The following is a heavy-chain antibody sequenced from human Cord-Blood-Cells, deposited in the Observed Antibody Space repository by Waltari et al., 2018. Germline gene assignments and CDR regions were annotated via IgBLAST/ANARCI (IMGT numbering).Heavy chain of an antibody. J-gene: IGHJ2*01. CDR1: GFTFSSYA. V-gene: IGHV3-30-3*01. CDR2: ISYDGSNK. Sequence: QVQLVESGGGVVQPGRSLRLSCAASGFTFSSYAMHWVRQAPGKGLGWVAVISYDGSNKYYSDSVKGRFTISRDNSKNTLYLQMNSLRAEDTAVYYCARDFNGGGYFDLWGRGTLVTVSS. D-gene: IGHD2-8*01. CDR3: ARDFNGGGYFDL.